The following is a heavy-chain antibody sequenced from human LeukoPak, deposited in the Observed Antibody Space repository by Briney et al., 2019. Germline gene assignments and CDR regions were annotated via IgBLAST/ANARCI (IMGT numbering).Heavy chain of an antibody. V-gene: IGHV3-23*01. CDR3: AKGGYSSGWYSDRGGHFDY. J-gene: IGHJ4*02. D-gene: IGHD6-19*01. CDR1: GFTFSSYA. Sequence: GGSLRLSCAASGFTFSSYAMSWVRQAPGKGREWGSAISGSGGSTYYADSVKGRFTISRDNSKNTLYLQMNSLRAEDTAVYYCAKGGYSSGWYSDRGGHFDYWGQGTLVTVSS. CDR2: ISGSGGST.